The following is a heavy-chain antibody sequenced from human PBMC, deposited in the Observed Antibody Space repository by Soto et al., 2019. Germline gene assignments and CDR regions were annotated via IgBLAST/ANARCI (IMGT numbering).Heavy chain of an antibody. Sequence: PGGSLRLSCAASGFTFSSYAMSWVRQAPGKGLEWVSAISGSGGSTYYADSVKGRFTISRDNSKNTLYLQMNSLRAEDTAVYYCANLFRYDILTGYPFDYWGQGTLVTVSS. CDR1: GFTFSSYA. CDR3: ANLFRYDILTGYPFDY. D-gene: IGHD3-9*01. CDR2: ISGSGGST. V-gene: IGHV3-23*01. J-gene: IGHJ4*02.